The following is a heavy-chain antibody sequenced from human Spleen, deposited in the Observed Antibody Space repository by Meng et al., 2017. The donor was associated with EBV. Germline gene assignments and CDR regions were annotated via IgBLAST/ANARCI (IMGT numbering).Heavy chain of an antibody. Sequence: LRKPCAVLVVAPAPLLTTSTVSVGSITSTRYFWCCIRPPPGKGLERIGNINYHRSTTYNPPFMRRVAISTETTKSQFSLRLTSVTAADTAVYYCARQQGDSSDRWFDPWGQGTLVTVSS. V-gene: IGHV4-39*01. CDR3: ARQQGDSSDRWFDP. CDR2: INYHRST. CDR1: VGSITSTRYF. D-gene: IGHD6-25*01. J-gene: IGHJ5*02.